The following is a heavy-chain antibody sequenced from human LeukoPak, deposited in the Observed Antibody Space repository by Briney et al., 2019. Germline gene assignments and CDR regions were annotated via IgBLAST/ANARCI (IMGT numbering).Heavy chain of an antibody. CDR2: ISSGSYTT. J-gene: IGHJ6*03. CDR1: GFTFTTSS. CDR3: ARDRRGRGAPVYYYYMDV. Sequence: GGSLRLSCAASGFTFTTSSMTWVRQAPGKGLEWVSYISSGSYTTYYADSVKGRFTISRDNAKNSLYLQMNSLRAEDTAVYYCARDRRGRGAPVYYYYMDVWGKGTTVTVSS. V-gene: IGHV3-48*04. D-gene: IGHD4/OR15-4a*01.